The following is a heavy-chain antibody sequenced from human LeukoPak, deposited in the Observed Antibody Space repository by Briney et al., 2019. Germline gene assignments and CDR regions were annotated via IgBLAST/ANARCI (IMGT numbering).Heavy chain of an antibody. CDR3: VRHDGRGGNTMGALDS. J-gene: IGHJ4*02. V-gene: IGHV4-34*01. CDR1: GGSFSGYY. Sequence: SETLSLTCAVYGGSFSGYYWSWIRQPPGKGLEWIGEINHSGSTNYNPSLNSRVTISVATSTNQFSLQLNSVTAADTAVYYCVRHDGRGGNTMGALDSWGQGSLVTVSS. D-gene: IGHD3-3*01. CDR2: INHSGST.